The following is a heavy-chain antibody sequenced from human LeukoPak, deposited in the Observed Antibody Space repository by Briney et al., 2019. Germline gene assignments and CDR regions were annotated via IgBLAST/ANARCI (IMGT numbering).Heavy chain of an antibody. Sequence: VASVKVSCKISGYTLTEFSMQWVRQAPGQGLEWMGWISAYNGNTNYAQKLQGRVTMTTDTSTSTAYMELRSLRSDDTAVYYCARATVTKGFDYWGQGTLVTVSS. CDR3: ARATVTKGFDY. V-gene: IGHV1-18*04. D-gene: IGHD4-17*01. J-gene: IGHJ4*02. CDR1: GYTLTEFS. CDR2: ISAYNGNT.